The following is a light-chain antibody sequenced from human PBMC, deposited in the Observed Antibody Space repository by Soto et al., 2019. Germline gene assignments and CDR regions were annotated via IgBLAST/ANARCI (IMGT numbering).Light chain of an antibody. CDR3: QQTYRTPLT. Sequence: DIQLTQSPSSLSASVGDRVTITCLASQSIRSYLNWYQQKPGKAPKLLIYEASNLQSGVPSRFSGSGSGTDFTLTISSLQPEDFATYSCQQTYRTPLTFGGGTKVDIK. V-gene: IGKV1-39*01. J-gene: IGKJ4*01. CDR1: QSIRSY. CDR2: EAS.